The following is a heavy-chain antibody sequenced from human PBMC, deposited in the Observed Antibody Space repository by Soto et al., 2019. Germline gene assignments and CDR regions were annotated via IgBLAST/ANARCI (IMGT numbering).Heavy chain of an antibody. Sequence: SETLSLTCTVSDGSVTNSSYYWGWIRQSPGKGLEWIGSVYYRGRSYSKSSVKSRVTISVDTSKNRFSLSLNSVTASDTAVYFCVSQRTTVPTQAYFDYWGPGALVTVSS. J-gene: IGHJ4*02. CDR2: VYYRGRS. V-gene: IGHV4-39*01. CDR1: DGSVTNSSYY. D-gene: IGHD4-17*01. CDR3: VSQRTTVPTQAYFDY.